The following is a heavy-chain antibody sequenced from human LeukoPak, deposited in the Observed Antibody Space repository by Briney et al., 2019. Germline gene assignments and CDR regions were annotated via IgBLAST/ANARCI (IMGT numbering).Heavy chain of an antibody. CDR2: IYSGGST. CDR1: GFTFSSHN. D-gene: IGHD3-10*01. J-gene: IGHJ5*02. Sequence: GGSLRLSCAASGFTFSSHNMNWVRQAPGKGLEWVSTIYSGGSTYYADSVRDRFTISRDNSKNTVYLQMNSLRAEDTAVYHCAREYYYASGTYWNWFDPWGQGTLVTVSS. V-gene: IGHV3-66*01. CDR3: AREYYYASGTYWNWFDP.